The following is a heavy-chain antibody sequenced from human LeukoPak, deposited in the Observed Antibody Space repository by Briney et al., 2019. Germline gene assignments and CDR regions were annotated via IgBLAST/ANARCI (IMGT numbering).Heavy chain of an antibody. V-gene: IGHV3-21*04. CDR1: GFTFSSYS. J-gene: IGHJ4*02. Sequence: GGSLRLSCAASGFTFSSYSMNWVRQAPGKGLEWVSSISSSSSYIYYADSVKGRFTISRDNSKNSLYLQMNSLRTEDTALYYCAKTKLKRELRGDYFDYWGQGTLVTVSS. CDR2: ISSSSSYI. CDR3: AKTKLKRELRGDYFDY. D-gene: IGHD4-23*01.